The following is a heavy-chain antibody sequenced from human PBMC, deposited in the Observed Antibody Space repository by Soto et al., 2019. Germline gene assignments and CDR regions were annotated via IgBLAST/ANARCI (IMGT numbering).Heavy chain of an antibody. D-gene: IGHD3-22*01. CDR2: INPSGGST. CDR1: GYTFTSYY. CDR3: ATSYYDSSGYYPDFDY. Sequence: ASVKVSCKASGYTFTSYYMHWVRQAPGQGLEWMGIINPSGGSTGYAQKFQGRVTMTKDTSTSTVYMELSSLRSEDTAVYYCATSYYDSSGYYPDFDYWGQGTLVTVSS. V-gene: IGHV1-46*01. J-gene: IGHJ4*02.